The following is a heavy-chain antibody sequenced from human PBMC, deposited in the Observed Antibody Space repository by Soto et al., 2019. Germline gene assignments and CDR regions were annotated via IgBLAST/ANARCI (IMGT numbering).Heavy chain of an antibody. V-gene: IGHV1-2*04. CDR1: GDTFNDYY. CDR3: ARESVGATATLDYYYFYMDV. J-gene: IGHJ6*03. CDR2: INPNGGVT. D-gene: IGHD1-26*01. Sequence: QVQLVQSGAEVKKPGASVTVSCRSSGDTFNDYYIHWVRQAPGQGLGWMGWINPNGGVTKYAQKFQGWVSMTRDTSIRTVYMQLSRLRSDDTAVYYCARESVGATATLDYYYFYMDVWGTGTTVTVSS.